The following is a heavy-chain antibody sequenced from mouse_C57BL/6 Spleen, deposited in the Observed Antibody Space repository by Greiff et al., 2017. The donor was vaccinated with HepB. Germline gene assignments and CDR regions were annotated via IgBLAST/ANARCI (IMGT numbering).Heavy chain of an antibody. V-gene: IGHV1-5*01. CDR1: GYTFTSYW. Sequence: VQLQQSGTVLARPGASVKMSCKTSGYTFTSYWMHWVKQRPGQGLEWIGAIYPGNSDTSYNQKFKGKAKLTAVTSASTAYMELSSLTNEDSAVYYCTRYGEYDYDGYWYFDVWGTGTTVTVSS. CDR3: TRYGEYDYDGYWYFDV. D-gene: IGHD2-4*01. J-gene: IGHJ1*03. CDR2: IYPGNSDT.